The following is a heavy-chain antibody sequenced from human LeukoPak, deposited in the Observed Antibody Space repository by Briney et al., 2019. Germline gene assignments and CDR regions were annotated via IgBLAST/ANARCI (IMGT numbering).Heavy chain of an antibody. D-gene: IGHD5-18*01. V-gene: IGHV3-30*03. Sequence: GGSLRLSCAASGFTFSSYGMHWVRQAPGKGLDWVAFTSYDGTKNYYADSVKGRFTISRDNSKNTLLLQMNSLRPEDTAVYYCARLGEDSYGYQTDFDYWGQGTLVTVSS. CDR2: TSYDGTKN. J-gene: IGHJ4*02. CDR3: ARLGEDSYGYQTDFDY. CDR1: GFTFSSYG.